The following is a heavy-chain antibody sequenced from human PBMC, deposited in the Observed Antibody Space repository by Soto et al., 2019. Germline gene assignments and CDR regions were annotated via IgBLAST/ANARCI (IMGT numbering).Heavy chain of an antibody. J-gene: IGHJ5*02. V-gene: IGHV4-39*01. CDR1: GGSISSSSYY. CDR2: IYYSGST. CDR3: ARHLGYDFWSGYQGGWFDP. Sequence: ASETLSLTCTVSGGSISSSSYYWGWIRQPPGKGLEWIGSIYYSGSTYYNPSLKSRVTISVDTSKNQFSLKLSSVTAADTAVYYCARHLGYDFWSGYQGGWFDPWGQGTLVTVSS. D-gene: IGHD3-3*01.